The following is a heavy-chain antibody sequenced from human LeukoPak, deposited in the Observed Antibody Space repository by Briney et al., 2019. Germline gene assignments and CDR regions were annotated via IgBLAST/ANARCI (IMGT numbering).Heavy chain of an antibody. Sequence: ASAKVSCKASGYTFTSYGISWVRQAPGQGLEWMGWIGAYNGNTNDAQKLQGRVTMTTDTSTSTAYMELRSLRSDDTAVYYCARNKLNDFWSGPNWFDPWGQGTLVTVSS. J-gene: IGHJ5*02. CDR3: ARNKLNDFWSGPNWFDP. CDR2: IGAYNGNT. V-gene: IGHV1-18*01. CDR1: GYTFTSYG. D-gene: IGHD3-3*01.